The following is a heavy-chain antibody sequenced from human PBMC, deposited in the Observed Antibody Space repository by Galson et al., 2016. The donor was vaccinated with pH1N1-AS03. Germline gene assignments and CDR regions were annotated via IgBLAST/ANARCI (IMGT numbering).Heavy chain of an antibody. CDR3: ASGEMIVDDS. J-gene: IGHJ4*02. V-gene: IGHV3-7*03. CDR1: GLEFSYFW. CDR2: IKQDGSET. D-gene: IGHD3-16*02. Sequence: SLRLSCAASGLEFSYFWMTWVRQVPGKGPEWVADIKQDGSETHYVDSVKGRFTISRDNAKNSLYLQMNSLRVEDTAMYYCASGEMIVDDSWGQGTLVTVSS.